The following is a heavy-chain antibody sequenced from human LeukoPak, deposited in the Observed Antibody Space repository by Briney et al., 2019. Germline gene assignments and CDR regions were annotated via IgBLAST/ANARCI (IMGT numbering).Heavy chain of an antibody. CDR1: GFTVSSNY. CDR2: IYSGGST. Sequence: GGSLRLSCAASGFTVSSNYMSWVRQAPGKGLEWVSVIYSGGSTYYADSVKGRFTISRDNAKRLLYLEMNSLRAEDTAVYYCAKGSGYYKALDIWGQGTMVTVSS. D-gene: IGHD3-3*01. J-gene: IGHJ3*02. V-gene: IGHV3-53*01. CDR3: AKGSGYYKALDI.